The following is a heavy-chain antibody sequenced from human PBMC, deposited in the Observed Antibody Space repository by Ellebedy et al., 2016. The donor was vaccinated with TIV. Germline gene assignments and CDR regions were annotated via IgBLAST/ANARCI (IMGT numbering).Heavy chain of an antibody. J-gene: IGHJ4*02. CDR1: GYPFTSYW. Sequence: GESLKISXKGSGYPFTSYWIGWVRQMPGKGLEWMGMIWPGDSDTRYSPSFQGQVTMSADKSISTAYLQWNSLKASDTAMYYCVRRSLYGSGTYWGYFDYWGQGTLVTVSP. CDR3: VRRSLYGSGTYWGYFDY. V-gene: IGHV5-51*01. D-gene: IGHD3-10*01. CDR2: IWPGDSDT.